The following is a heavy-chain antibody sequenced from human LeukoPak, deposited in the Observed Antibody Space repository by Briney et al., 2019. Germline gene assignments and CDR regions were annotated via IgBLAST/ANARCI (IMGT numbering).Heavy chain of an antibody. CDR2: IKQDGSEK. Sequence: HPGGSLRLSCAASGFTFSSYWMSWVRQAPGKGLEWVANIKQDGSEKYYVDSVKGRFTISRDNAKNSLYLRMNSLRAEDTAVYYCARDVIAVAVTVGYYYYYYMDVWGKGTTVTVSS. V-gene: IGHV3-7*01. J-gene: IGHJ6*03. D-gene: IGHD6-19*01. CDR3: ARDVIAVAVTVGYYYYYYMDV. CDR1: GFTFSSYW.